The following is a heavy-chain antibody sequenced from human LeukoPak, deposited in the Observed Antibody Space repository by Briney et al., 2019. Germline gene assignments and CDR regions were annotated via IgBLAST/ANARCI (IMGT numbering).Heavy chain of an antibody. V-gene: IGHV3-74*01. Sequence: PGGSLRLSSAASGFTFSSSWMHWVRQAPGKGLVWVSRITRDGSSTTYADSVKGRFTISRDNSKSTLFLQMNSLRAEDTALYYCAKEGGIGAAASPFDIRGQGTRVTVSS. CDR2: ITRDGSST. D-gene: IGHD6-13*01. CDR3: AKEGGIGAAASPFDI. CDR1: GFTFSSSW. J-gene: IGHJ3*02.